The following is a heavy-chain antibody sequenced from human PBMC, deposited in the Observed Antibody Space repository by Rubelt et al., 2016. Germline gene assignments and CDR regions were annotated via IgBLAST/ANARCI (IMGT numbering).Heavy chain of an antibody. CDR2: IVYSGNDQ. D-gene: IGHD2-2*01. J-gene: IGHJ2*01. V-gene: IGHV3-21*04. CDR3: ARDLLSSTSNSVWYFDL. Sequence: RGLEWVSTIVYSGNDQFYADSVKGRFTISRDNARNLVFLQMNSLRVDDTAVYYCARDLLSSTSNSVWYFDLWGRGTLVTVSS.